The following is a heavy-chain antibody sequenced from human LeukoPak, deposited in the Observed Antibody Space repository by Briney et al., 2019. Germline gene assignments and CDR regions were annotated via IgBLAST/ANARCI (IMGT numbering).Heavy chain of an antibody. V-gene: IGHV3-7*03. CDR1: GFTFSGYP. CDR3: ARYRGYNWFDP. D-gene: IGHD3-16*02. Sequence: GGSLRLSCAASGFTFSGYPIHWVRQAPGKGLEWVANIKEDGSEKYYVDSVKGRFTISRDNAKNSLYLQMNSLRAEDTAVYYCARYRGYNWFDPWGQGTLVTVSS. J-gene: IGHJ5*02. CDR2: IKEDGSEK.